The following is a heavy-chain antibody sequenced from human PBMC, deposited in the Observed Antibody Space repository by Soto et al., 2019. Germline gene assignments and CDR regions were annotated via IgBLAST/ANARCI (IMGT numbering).Heavy chain of an antibody. Sequence: GGSLRLSCAASGFTFSSYAMHWVRQAPGKGLEYVSAISSNGGSTYYANSVKGRFTISRDNSKNTLYLQMGSLRAEDMAVYYCARGGYGSGSYSYSYGMDVWGQGPTVTVSS. J-gene: IGHJ6*02. CDR1: GFTFSSYA. CDR3: ARGGYGSGSYSYSYGMDV. V-gene: IGHV3-64*01. D-gene: IGHD3-10*01. CDR2: ISSNGGST.